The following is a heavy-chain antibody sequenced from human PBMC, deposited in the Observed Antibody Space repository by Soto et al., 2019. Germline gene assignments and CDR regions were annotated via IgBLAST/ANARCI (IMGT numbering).Heavy chain of an antibody. CDR2: FRESGGTT. CDR3: TKDSHCAIISPTHDY. J-gene: IGHJ4*02. Sequence: VHLWGSGGGLVQPRGSLSISCAASGFSFRSSAMSWVRQAPGKRLEWVSTFRESGGTTHYADPVKGRFTISRDTSNNILFLQMNSLRAEDTAIYYCTKDSHCAIISPTHDYWGQGTLVTVSS. CDR1: GFSFRSSA. V-gene: IGHV3-23*01. D-gene: IGHD2-2*01.